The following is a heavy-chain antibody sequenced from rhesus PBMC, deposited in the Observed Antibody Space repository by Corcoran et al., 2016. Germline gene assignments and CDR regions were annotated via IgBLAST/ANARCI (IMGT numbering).Heavy chain of an antibody. Sequence: QVQLQESGPGLVKPSETLSLTCAVSGGSISRNYWSWIRQSPGKGLEWIGYIYGVSGSTSYNPSLKSRVTISTDTSKNQFSLKLSSVTAADTAVYYCARDPLAAATDYWGQGVLVTVSS. CDR1: GGSISRNY. CDR2: IYGVSGST. J-gene: IGHJ4*01. D-gene: IGHD6-31*01. V-gene: IGHV4-147*01. CDR3: ARDPLAAATDY.